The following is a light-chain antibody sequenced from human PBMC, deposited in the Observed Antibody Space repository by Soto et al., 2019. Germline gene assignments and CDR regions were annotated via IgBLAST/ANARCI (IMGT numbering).Light chain of an antibody. CDR3: QQYNNWYWT. Sequence: EIVMTQSPATLSVSPGERATLSCRASQSVSSNLAWYQQKPGQAPRLLIYGASTRATGIPARFSGSGSGTEFTLTISSLQSEDFAVYYCQQYNNWYWTFGQGTKVDIK. J-gene: IGKJ1*01. CDR2: GAS. V-gene: IGKV3-15*01. CDR1: QSVSSN.